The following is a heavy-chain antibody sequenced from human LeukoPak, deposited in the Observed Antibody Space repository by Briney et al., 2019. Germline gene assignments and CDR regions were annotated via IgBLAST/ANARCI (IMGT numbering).Heavy chain of an antibody. D-gene: IGHD1-14*01. V-gene: IGHV4-39*07. J-gene: IGHJ6*03. CDR3: ASEQNHYYYYMDV. CDR1: GGSISSSSYY. CDR2: IYYSGST. Sequence: SETLSLTCTVSGGSISSSSYYWGWLRQPPGTGLEWVGSIYYSGSTYYNPSLKSRVTISVDTSKNQFSLKLSSVTAADTAVYYCASEQNHYYYYMDVWGKGTTVTVSS.